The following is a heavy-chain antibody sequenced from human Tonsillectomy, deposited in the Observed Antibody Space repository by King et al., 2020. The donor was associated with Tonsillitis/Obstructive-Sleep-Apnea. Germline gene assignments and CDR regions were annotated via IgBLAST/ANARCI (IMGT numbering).Heavy chain of an antibody. CDR1: VYTFTSYY. CDR3: ARSGTSCYNSGICYYYYYMDV. V-gene: IGHV1-46*01. J-gene: IGHJ6*03. Sequence: VQLVESGAEVKKPGASVKVSCKASVYTFTSYYMHWVRQAPGQGLEWMGIINPSGGSTSYAQKFQGRVTMTRDTSTSTVYMELSSLRSEDTAVYYCARSGTSCYNSGICYYYYYMDVWGKGTTVTVSS. CDR2: INPSGGST. D-gene: IGHD2-2*02.